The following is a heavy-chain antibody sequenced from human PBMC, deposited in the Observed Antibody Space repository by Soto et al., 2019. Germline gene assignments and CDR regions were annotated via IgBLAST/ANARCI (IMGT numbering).Heavy chain of an antibody. CDR2: IFYTGTT. D-gene: IGHD2-15*01. CDR1: GGSINYNSYH. Sequence: SETLSLTCSVSGGSINYNSYHWVWIPQPGGQGVEWIGSIFYTGTTFYNPLLESRVTMSVDTSKNSFSLHLTSVTAADAAVYFCARLVVVAAVANVWGQGTLVTVSS. CDR3: ARLVVVAAVANV. V-gene: IGHV4-39*02. J-gene: IGHJ4*02.